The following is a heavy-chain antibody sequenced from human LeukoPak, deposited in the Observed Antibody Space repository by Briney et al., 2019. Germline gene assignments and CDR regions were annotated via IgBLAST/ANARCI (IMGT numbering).Heavy chain of an antibody. CDR1: GFPFSSYW. CDR3: AREEKDSSGWYILDY. CDR2: IKQDGSKK. J-gene: IGHJ4*02. D-gene: IGHD6-19*01. V-gene: IGHV3-7*01. Sequence: GGSLRLSCVASGFPFSSYWMTWVRQAPGKGLEWVANIKQDGSKKSYVDSVKGRFTISRDNAKNSLYLQMNSLRAEDTAVYYCAREEKDSSGWYILDYWGQGTLVTVSS.